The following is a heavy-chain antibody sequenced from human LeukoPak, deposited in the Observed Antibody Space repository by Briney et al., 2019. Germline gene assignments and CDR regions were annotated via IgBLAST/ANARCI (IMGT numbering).Heavy chain of an antibody. CDR1: GFTFSGYS. CDR2: ISSSSSTI. J-gene: IGHJ4*02. CDR3: ARDKDVTTIDY. D-gene: IGHD5-12*01. V-gene: IGHV3-48*01. Sequence: GGSLRLSCAASGFTFSGYSMNWVRQAPGKGLEWVSYISSSSSTIYYADSVKGRFTISRDNAKNSLYLQMNSLRAEDTAVYYCARDKDVTTIDYWGQGTLVTVSS.